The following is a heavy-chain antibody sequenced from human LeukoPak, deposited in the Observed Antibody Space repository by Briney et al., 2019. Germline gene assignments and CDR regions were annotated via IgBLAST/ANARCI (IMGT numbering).Heavy chain of an antibody. Sequence: PGGSLRLSCAASGFTFNSYGMSWVRQAPGKGLEWVSLISLSDSIFYADSVKGRFTISRDNSKSTVHLQMDSLRVDDTAVYYCAKVATPNTLDALDIWGQGTMVTVSS. D-gene: IGHD1/OR15-1a*01. CDR3: AKVATPNTLDALDI. V-gene: IGHV3-23*01. CDR2: ISLSDSI. CDR1: GFTFNSYG. J-gene: IGHJ3*02.